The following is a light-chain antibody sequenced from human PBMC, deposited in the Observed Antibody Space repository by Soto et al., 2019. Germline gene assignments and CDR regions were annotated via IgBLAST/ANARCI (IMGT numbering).Light chain of an antibody. CDR3: QQSYSAPVT. CDR2: AAS. CDR1: QSISSY. V-gene: IGKV1-39*01. Sequence: DIPMTQSPSSLSASIGDRVTITCRASQSISSYLNWFQQKPGEAPKLLIQAASSLQSGVPSRFSGSGSETDFTLTINSLQPEDFAVYYCQQSYSAPVTFGQGTKL. J-gene: IGKJ2*01.